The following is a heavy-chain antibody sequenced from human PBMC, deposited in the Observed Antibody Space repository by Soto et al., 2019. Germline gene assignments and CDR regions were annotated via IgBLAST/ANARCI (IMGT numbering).Heavy chain of an antibody. V-gene: IGHV3-23*01. CDR1: GFTFSSYA. CDR2: ISGSGGST. J-gene: IGHJ3*02. D-gene: IGHD3-9*01. CDR3: ANGIGYSDILTGPETLGAFDI. Sequence: PGGSLRLSCAASGFTFSSYAMSWVRQAPGKGLEWVSAISGSGGSTYYADSVKGRFTISRDNSKNTLYLQMNSLRAEDTAVYYCANGIGYSDILTGPETLGAFDIWGQGTMVTVSS.